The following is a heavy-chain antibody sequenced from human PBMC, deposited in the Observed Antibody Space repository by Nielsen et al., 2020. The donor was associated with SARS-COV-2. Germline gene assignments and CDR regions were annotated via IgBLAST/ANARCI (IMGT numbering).Heavy chain of an antibody. CDR1: GFTFTAYW. D-gene: IGHD1-26*01. V-gene: IGHV3-74*01. CDR2: INFDGTGT. CDR3: ARDGVVGSTNTFDV. J-gene: IGHJ3*01. Sequence: GESLKISCTASGFTFTAYWMHWVRQAPGKGLTWVSHINFDGTGTSYADSVKGRFTISRDNAKNTVYLQMNSLRAEDTAVYYCARDGVVGSTNTFDVWGQGTTVTVSS.